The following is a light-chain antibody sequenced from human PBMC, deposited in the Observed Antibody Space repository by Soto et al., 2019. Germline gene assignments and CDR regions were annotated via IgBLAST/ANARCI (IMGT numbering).Light chain of an antibody. V-gene: IGLV2-14*01. Sequence: QSAVTQPASVSGSPGQSITISCTGTSSDVGGYNYVSWYQQHPGKAPKLMIYDVSNRPSGVSNRFSGSKSGNTASLTISGLQAEDEADYYCTSYTSRSTEVFGTGTKVTVL. CDR2: DVS. J-gene: IGLJ1*01. CDR1: SSDVGGYNY. CDR3: TSYTSRSTEV.